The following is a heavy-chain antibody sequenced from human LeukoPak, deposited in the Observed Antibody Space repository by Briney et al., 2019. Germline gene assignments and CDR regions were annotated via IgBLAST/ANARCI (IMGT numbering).Heavy chain of an antibody. Sequence: GRSLRLSCAASGFTFSSYGMHWVRQAPGKGLEWVAVIWYDGSNKYYADSVKGRFTISRDNSKNTLYLQMNSLRAEDTAVYYCATAGDYYFDYWGQGTLVTVSS. CDR3: ATAGDYYFDY. J-gene: IGHJ4*02. CDR1: GFTFSSYG. V-gene: IGHV3-33*01. CDR2: IWYDGSNK. D-gene: IGHD2-21*02.